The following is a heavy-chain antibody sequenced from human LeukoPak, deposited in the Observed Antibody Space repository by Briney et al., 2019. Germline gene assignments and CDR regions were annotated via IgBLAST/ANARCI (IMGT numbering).Heavy chain of an antibody. CDR1: GFTFSSYA. J-gene: IGHJ4*02. V-gene: IGHV3-23*01. D-gene: IGHD3-22*01. CDR3: AKDGPPQYYYDSSGYYYVTSGFDY. CDR2: ISGSGGST. Sequence: GGSLRLSCAASGFTFSSYAMSWVRQAPGKGLEWVSAISGSGGSTYYADSVKGRFTISRDNSKNTLYLQMNSLRAEDTAVYYCAKDGPPQYYYDSSGYYYVTSGFDYWGQGTLVTVSS.